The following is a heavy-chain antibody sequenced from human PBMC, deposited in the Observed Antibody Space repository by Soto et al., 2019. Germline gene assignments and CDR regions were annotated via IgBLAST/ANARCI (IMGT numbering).Heavy chain of an antibody. CDR2: ISGDGLST. J-gene: IGHJ3*02. CDR3: ARRPDAFDI. CDR1: GSTFTDFT. V-gene: IGHV3-23*01. Sequence: GGSLRLSCAGSGSTFTDFTMTWVRQAPGKGLEWVSAISGDGLSTYYAGSVKGRFTISRDNSKTTLYLHMNSLRAEDTAVYYCARRPDAFDIWGRGTMVTVSS.